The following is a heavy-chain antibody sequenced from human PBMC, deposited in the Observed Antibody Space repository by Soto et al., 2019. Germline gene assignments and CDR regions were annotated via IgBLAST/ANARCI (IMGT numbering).Heavy chain of an antibody. CDR2: ISYDGSNK. Sequence: GGSLSLSCAASGFTFSSYGMHWVRQVPGKGLEWVAVISYDGSNKYYADSVKGRFTISRDNSKNTLYLQMNSLRAEDTAVYYCARVPPYYAILTVYNSWGQGTLVTVSS. J-gene: IGHJ4*02. V-gene: IGHV3-30*03. D-gene: IGHD3-9*01. CDR3: ARVPPYYAILTVYNS. CDR1: GFTFSSYG.